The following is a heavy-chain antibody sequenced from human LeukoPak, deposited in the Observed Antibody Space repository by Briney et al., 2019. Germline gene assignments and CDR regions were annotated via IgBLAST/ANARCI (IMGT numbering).Heavy chain of an antibody. V-gene: IGHV3-30*18. CDR3: AKDGGLGYYGSDDY. J-gene: IGHJ4*02. CDR2: ISYDGSNK. D-gene: IGHD3-10*01. CDR1: GFTFSSYG. Sequence: GGSLRLYCAASGFTFSSYGMHWVRQAPGKGLEWVAVISYDGSNKYYADSVKGRFTISRDNSKNTLYLQMNSLRAEDTAVYYCAKDGGLGYYGSDDYWGQGTLVTVSS.